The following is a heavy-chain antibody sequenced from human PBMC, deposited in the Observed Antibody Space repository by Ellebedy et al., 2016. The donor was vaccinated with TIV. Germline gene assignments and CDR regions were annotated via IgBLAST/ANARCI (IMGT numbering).Heavy chain of an antibody. Sequence: ASVKVSCKASGDTFSSYAISWVRQAPGQGLEWMGGIIPIFGTANYAQKFQGRVTITADESTSTAYMELSSLRSEDTAVYYCARDSDGYRETTSFAYWGQGTLVTVSS. J-gene: IGHJ4*02. CDR1: GDTFSSYA. CDR3: ARDSDGYRETTSFAY. D-gene: IGHD5-18*01. CDR2: IIPIFGTA. V-gene: IGHV1-69*13.